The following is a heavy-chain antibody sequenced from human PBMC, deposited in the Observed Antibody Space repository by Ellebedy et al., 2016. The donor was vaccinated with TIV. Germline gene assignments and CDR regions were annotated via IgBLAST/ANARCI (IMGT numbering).Heavy chain of an antibody. CDR1: GFTFRSYA. J-gene: IGHJ6*02. CDR2: ISGNGPTT. CDR3: VKEIVARHDYYYYYAMDV. Sequence: PGGSLRLSCSASGFTFRSYAMHRVRQAPGKGLEYVSGISGNGPTTTYADSVQGMFTISRDTSKNTLYLQMSSRRAEDAAVYYCVKEIVARHDYYYYYAMDVWGQGTTVTLFS. V-gene: IGHV3-64D*09. D-gene: IGHD6-6*01.